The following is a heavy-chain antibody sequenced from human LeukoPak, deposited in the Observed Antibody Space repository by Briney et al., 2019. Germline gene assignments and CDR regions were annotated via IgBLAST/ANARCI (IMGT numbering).Heavy chain of an antibody. CDR2: INPNSGGT. J-gene: IGHJ4*02. CDR3: ARVTRLLGATIDY. D-gene: IGHD1-26*01. V-gene: IGHV1-2*06. CDR1: GYTFTGYY. Sequence: ASVKVSCKASGYTFTGYYMHWVRQAPGQGLEWMGRINPNSGGTNYAQKFQDRVTMTRDTSISTAYMELSRLRSDDTAVYYCARVTRLLGATIDYWGQGTLVTVSS.